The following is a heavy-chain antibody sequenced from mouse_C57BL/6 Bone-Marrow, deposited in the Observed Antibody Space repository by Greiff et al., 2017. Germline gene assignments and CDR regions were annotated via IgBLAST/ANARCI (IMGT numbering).Heavy chain of an antibody. CDR1: GYTFTTYS. D-gene: IGHD2-3*01. Sequence: QVQLKQSGAELVKPGASVKMSCKASGYTFTTYSIEWLKQNHGKSLEWIGNFHPYNDDTKYNEKFKGKATLTVEKSSSSVYLRLSRLTSDDSSVSYCAIYDGSGFADWGQGTLVTVSA. CDR3: AIYDGSGFAD. J-gene: IGHJ3*01. CDR2: FHPYNDDT. V-gene: IGHV1-47*01.